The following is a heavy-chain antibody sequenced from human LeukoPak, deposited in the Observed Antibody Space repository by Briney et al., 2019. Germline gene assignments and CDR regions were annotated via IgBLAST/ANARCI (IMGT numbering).Heavy chain of an antibody. D-gene: IGHD3-16*01. CDR2: IIPIFGTA. CDR1: GGTFSSYA. Sequence: GSSVKVSCKASGGTFSSYAISWVRQAPGQGLEWMGGIIPIFGTANYAQKFQGRVTITAGKSTSTAYMELSSLRSEDTAVYYCARGRSGGEPLYYFDYWGQGTLVTVSS. V-gene: IGHV1-69*06. CDR3: ARGRSGGEPLYYFDY. J-gene: IGHJ4*02.